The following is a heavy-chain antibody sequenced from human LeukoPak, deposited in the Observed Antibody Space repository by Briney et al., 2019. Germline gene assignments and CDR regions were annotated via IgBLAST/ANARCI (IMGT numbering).Heavy chain of an antibody. CDR2: IYSSGST. CDR3: ARGGNAMVRGYAFEI. V-gene: IGHV4-30-4*01. D-gene: IGHD3-10*01. Sequence: SQTLSLTCSVSGDSLSSGDYDWSWIRQPPGKGLERVGYIYSSGSTYYNPSLKSRITISVDTSKNQFSLKLSSVAAADTAVYYCARGGNAMVRGYAFEIWGQGTMVTVSS. J-gene: IGHJ3*02. CDR1: GDSLSSGDYD.